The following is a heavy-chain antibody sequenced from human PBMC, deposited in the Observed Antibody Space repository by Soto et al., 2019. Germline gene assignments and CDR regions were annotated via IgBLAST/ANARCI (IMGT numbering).Heavy chain of an antibody. CDR2: IKYDGSDK. CDR1: GVTLRRHY. Sequence: GGSLRLSYAGSGVTLRRHYMSWVRQAPGKELEWVANIKYDGSDKFYLDSVKGRFTISRDNARDSLFLEMNSLRADDTALYYCVSGLALHCSVPWAQG. V-gene: IGHV3-7*01. J-gene: IGHJ5*02. D-gene: IGHD2-21*02. CDR3: VSGLALHCSVP.